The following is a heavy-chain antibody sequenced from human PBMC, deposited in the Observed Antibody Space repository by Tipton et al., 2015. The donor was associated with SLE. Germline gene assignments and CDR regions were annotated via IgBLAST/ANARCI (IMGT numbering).Heavy chain of an antibody. CDR2: IYTSGIT. J-gene: IGHJ6*02. Sequence: TLSLTCSVSGGSISSGSYYWGWIRQPAGKGLEWIGHIYTSGITNNNPPLKSRVTISIDTSKNQFSLKLSSVTAADTAVYYCARAPTVTNILYYGMDVWGQGTTVTVSS. CDR1: GGSISSGSYY. CDR3: ARAPTVTNILYYGMDV. V-gene: IGHV4-61*09. D-gene: IGHD4-17*01.